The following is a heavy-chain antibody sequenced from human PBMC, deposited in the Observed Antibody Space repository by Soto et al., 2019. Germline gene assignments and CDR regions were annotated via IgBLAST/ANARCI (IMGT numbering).Heavy chain of an antibody. CDR2: ISAYNGNT. D-gene: IGHD3-3*01. J-gene: IGHJ5*02. CDR1: GYTFSSYA. V-gene: IGHV1-18*01. CDR3: ARDYDFWSGSWFDP. Sequence: ASVKVSCKASGYTFSSYAISWVRQAPGQGLEWMGWISAYNGNTNYAQKLQGRVTMTTDTSTSTAYMELRSLRSDDTAVYYCARDYDFWSGSWFDPWGQGTLVTVS.